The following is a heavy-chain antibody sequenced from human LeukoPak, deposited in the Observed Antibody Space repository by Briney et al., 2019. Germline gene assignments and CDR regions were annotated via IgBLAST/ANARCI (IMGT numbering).Heavy chain of an antibody. Sequence: GGSLRVSCAAPGFTFSSHAMTWVRQTPGKGLGWVSSICGSGGSTYYADSVKGRFTISRDNSKNNVYLQMNSLRADDTAMYYCASWAGSSGWYGPFDYWGQGTLVTVSS. V-gene: IGHV3-23*01. CDR1: GFTFSSHA. CDR3: ASWAGSSGWYGPFDY. J-gene: IGHJ4*02. D-gene: IGHD6-19*01. CDR2: ICGSGGST.